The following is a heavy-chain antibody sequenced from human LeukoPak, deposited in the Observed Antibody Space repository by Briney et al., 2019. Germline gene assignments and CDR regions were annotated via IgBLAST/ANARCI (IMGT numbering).Heavy chain of an antibody. D-gene: IGHD2-8*01. V-gene: IGHV1-46*01. Sequence: ASVKVSCKASGYTFTSYYMHWVRQAPGQGLEWMGIINPSGGSTSYAQTFQGRVTMTRDTSTSTVYMELSSLRAEDTAVYYCARLYPGYYFDYWGQGTLVTVSS. CDR2: INPSGGST. J-gene: IGHJ4*02. CDR1: GYTFTSYY. CDR3: ARLYPGYYFDY.